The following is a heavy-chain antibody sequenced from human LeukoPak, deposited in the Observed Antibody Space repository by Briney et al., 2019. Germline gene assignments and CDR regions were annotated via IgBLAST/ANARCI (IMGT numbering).Heavy chain of an antibody. D-gene: IGHD2-8*02. CDR3: ARGLLVGHPYYCAMDV. Sequence: SQTLSLTCAISGDSVSSNSATWTWIRQSPSRGLEWLGGTYFRSKWYNDSAESVKSRISINPDTSKNQFSLQLSSVTPEDTAVYYCARGLLVGHPYYCAMDVWPRDHGQRLL. J-gene: IGHJ6*02. V-gene: IGHV6-1*01. CDR2: TYFRSKWYN. CDR1: GDSVSSNSAT.